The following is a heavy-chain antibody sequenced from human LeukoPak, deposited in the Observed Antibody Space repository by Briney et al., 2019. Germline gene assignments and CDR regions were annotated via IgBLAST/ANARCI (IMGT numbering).Heavy chain of an antibody. CDR3: ASDSISMNAFDA. CDR1: GGSFTTQY. V-gene: IGHV4-59*11. Sequence: SETLSNTCRVSGGSFTTQYWSWLRQPPGKRLEWIGYISYIGSTNYNPSLKSRVTISIDTSNNEVSLMLTSVTAADTAVYYCASDSISMNAFDAWGQGTMVTVSS. CDR2: ISYIGST. D-gene: IGHD3-22*01. J-gene: IGHJ3*01.